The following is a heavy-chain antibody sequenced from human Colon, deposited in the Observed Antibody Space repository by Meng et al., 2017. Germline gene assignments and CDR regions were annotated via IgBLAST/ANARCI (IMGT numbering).Heavy chain of an antibody. CDR1: GGSTSSSNW. Sequence: SETLSLTCAVSGGSTSSSNWWSWVRQPPGKGLEWIGEIYHSGSTNYNPSLKSRVTISVDKSKNQFSLKLSSVTAADTAVYYCAKGQYRGFDLYFDFWGQGTLVTVSS. D-gene: IGHD5-12*01. CDR3: AKGQYRGFDLYFDF. V-gene: IGHV4-4*02. J-gene: IGHJ4*02. CDR2: IYHSGST.